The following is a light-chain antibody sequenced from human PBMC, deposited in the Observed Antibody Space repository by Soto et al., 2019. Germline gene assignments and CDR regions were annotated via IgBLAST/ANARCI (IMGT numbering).Light chain of an antibody. V-gene: IGLV2-8*01. J-gene: IGLJ2*01. CDR2: DVN. CDR1: SSDVGGYNY. CDR3: NSYGGTNNYVV. Sequence: QSVLTQPPSASGSLGQSVTISCTGTSSDVGGYNYVSWYRQHPGKAPQLIIYDVNKRPSGVPDRFSGSKSGNTASLTVSGLQAEDEADYFCNSYGGTNNYVVFGGGTQLTVL.